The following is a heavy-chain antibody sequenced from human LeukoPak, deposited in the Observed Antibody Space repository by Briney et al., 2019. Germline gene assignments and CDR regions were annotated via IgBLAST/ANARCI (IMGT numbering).Heavy chain of an antibody. V-gene: IGHV4-34*01. D-gene: IGHD5-18*01. CDR3: AISTQLWVPDY. Sequence: PSETLPLTCAVYGGSFSGYYWSWIRQPPGKGLEWIGEINHSGSTNYNPSLKSRVTISVDTSKNQFSLKLSSVTAADTAVYYCAISTQLWVPDYWGQGTLVTVSS. CDR1: GGSFSGYY. J-gene: IGHJ4*02. CDR2: INHSGST.